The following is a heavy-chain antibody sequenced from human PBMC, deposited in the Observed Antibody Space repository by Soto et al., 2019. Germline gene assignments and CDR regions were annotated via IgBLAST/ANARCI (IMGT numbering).Heavy chain of an antibody. D-gene: IGHD3-3*01. J-gene: IGHJ6*02. CDR2: TIPIFGTA. Sequence: ASVKVSCKASGGTFSSYAISWVRQAPGQGLEWMGGTIPIFGTANYAQKFQGRVTITADESTSTAYMELSSRRSEDTAVYYSARGLKVFGVVIIRYYYYGMDVWGQGTTVTVSS. CDR1: GGTFSSYA. CDR3: ARGLKVFGVVIIRYYYYGMDV. V-gene: IGHV1-69*13.